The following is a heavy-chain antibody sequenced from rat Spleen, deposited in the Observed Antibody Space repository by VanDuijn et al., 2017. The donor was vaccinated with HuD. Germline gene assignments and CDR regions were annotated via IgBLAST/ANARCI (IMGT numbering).Heavy chain of an antibody. D-gene: IGHD1-11*01. V-gene: IGHV5-46*01. CDR3: ARENPLVGEVFDY. CDR1: GFTFSDFP. CDR2: VTSGGNNI. J-gene: IGHJ2*01. Sequence: EVQLVESGGGLVQPGRSMKLSCAASGFTFSDFPMAWVRQTPTRGLEWVATVTSGGNNIYYRDSVKGRFTISRDNAKSTLYLQMDSLRSEDTATYYCARENPLVGEVFDYWGQGVMVTVSS.